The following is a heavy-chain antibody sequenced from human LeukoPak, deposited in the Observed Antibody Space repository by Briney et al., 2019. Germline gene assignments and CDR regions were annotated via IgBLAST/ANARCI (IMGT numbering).Heavy chain of an antibody. J-gene: IGHJ3*02. Sequence: ASVKVSCKASGYTFTSYGISWVRQAPGQGLEWMGWISAYNGNTNYAQKLQGRVTMTTDTSTSTAYMELRSLRSDDTAVYFCARDFIAVGESHAFDIWGQGTMVTVSS. V-gene: IGHV1-18*01. CDR2: ISAYNGNT. CDR3: ARDFIAVGESHAFDI. CDR1: GYTFTSYG. D-gene: IGHD6-19*01.